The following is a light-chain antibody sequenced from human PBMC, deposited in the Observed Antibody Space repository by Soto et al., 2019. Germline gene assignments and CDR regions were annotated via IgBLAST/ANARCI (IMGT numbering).Light chain of an antibody. CDR3: QTWGTGIHV. V-gene: IGLV4-69*01. J-gene: IGLJ1*01. CDR1: SGHSSYA. CDR2: VNSDGSH. Sequence: QLVLTQSPSASASLGASVTLTCTLSSGHSSYAIAWHQQQPEKGPRYLMKVNSDGSHSKGDGIPDRFSGSSSGAERYLPISSLQSEDEADYYCQTWGTGIHVFGTGTKLSVL.